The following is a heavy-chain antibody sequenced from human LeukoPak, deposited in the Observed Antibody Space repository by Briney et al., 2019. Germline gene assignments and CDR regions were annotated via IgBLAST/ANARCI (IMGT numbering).Heavy chain of an antibody. CDR2: ISQDGNEK. V-gene: IGHV3-7*05. CDR1: GFTLSTYW. Sequence: GGSLRLSCAASGFTLSTYWMTWVRQAPGKGLEWVANISQDGNEKNYVDSVKGRFTISRDNAKNSLYLQMNSLRAEDTAVFYCARLRVTGTTIEPYYNGMDVWGQGTAVTVSS. D-gene: IGHD1-20*01. J-gene: IGHJ6*02. CDR3: ARLRVTGTTIEPYYNGMDV.